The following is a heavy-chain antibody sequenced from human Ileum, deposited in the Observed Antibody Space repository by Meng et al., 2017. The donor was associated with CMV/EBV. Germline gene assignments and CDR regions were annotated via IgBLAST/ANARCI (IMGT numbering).Heavy chain of an antibody. CDR3: ASYHYDFWSGKGWLDP. Sequence: YGWSFSGYYWSWIRQPPGKGLEWIGEINHSGSTNYNPSLKSRVTISVDTSKNQFSLKLSSVTAADTAVYYCASYHYDFWSGKGWLDPWGQGTLVTVSS. CDR2: INHSGST. V-gene: IGHV4-34*01. D-gene: IGHD3-3*01. J-gene: IGHJ5*02. CDR1: GWSFSGYY.